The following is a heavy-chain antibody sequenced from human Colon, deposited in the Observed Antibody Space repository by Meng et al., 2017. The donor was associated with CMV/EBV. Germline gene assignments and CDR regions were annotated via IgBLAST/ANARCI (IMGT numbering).Heavy chain of an antibody. V-gene: IGHV3-20*03. CDR2: INWNGGST. CDR1: GITFDDYG. Sequence: GITFDDYGMSWVRQAPGKGLEWVSGINWNGGSTGYADSVKGRFTISRDNAKNSLYLQMNSLRAEDTALYYCASQPYYYDSSGYYSGWGQGTLVTVFS. J-gene: IGHJ4*02. CDR3: ASQPYYYDSSGYYSG. D-gene: IGHD3-22*01.